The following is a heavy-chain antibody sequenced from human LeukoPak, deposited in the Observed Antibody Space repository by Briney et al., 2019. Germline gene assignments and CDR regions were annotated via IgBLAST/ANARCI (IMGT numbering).Heavy chain of an antibody. CDR1: GFTFDDYA. J-gene: IGHJ3*01. D-gene: IGHD2-2*01. CDR3: AKEPSGANVVPADAFDF. Sequence: GGSLRLSCAASGFTFDDYAMHWVRQAPGKGLEWVSGVSGTGENIYYGDSVKGRFTISRDNSRNTLYLQMNSLRVDDMAIYFCAKEPSGANVVPADAFDFWGQGTMVTVSA. CDR2: VSGTGENI. V-gene: IGHV3-23*01.